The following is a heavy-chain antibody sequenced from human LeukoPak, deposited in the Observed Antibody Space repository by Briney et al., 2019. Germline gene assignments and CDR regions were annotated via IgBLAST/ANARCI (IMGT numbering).Heavy chain of an antibody. J-gene: IGHJ4*02. Sequence: GASVKVSCKASGGTFSSYAISWVRQAPGQGLEWMGGIIPIFGTANYAQKFQGRVTITTDESTSTAYMELSSLRSEDTAVYYCASPLQWLVRRSFDYWGQGTLVTVSS. D-gene: IGHD6-19*01. V-gene: IGHV1-69*05. CDR1: GGTFSSYA. CDR3: ASPLQWLVRRSFDY. CDR2: IIPIFGTA.